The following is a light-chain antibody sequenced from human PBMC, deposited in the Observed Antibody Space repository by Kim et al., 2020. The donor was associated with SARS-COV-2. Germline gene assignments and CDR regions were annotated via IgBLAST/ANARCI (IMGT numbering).Light chain of an antibody. V-gene: IGKV3-11*01. CDR1: QCVSSY. CDR3: QHRFNWPLT. J-gene: IGKJ4*01. Sequence: EIVLTQSPATLSLSPGERATLSCRASQCVSSYLAWYQQKPGQAPRLLIYDASNRATGIPARFSGSGSETDFTLTISSLEPEDFAVYYCQHRFNWPLTFGGGTKVDIK. CDR2: DAS.